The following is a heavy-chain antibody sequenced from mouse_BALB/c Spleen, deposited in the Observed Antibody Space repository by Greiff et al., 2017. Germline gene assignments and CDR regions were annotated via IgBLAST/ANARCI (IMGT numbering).Heavy chain of an antibody. D-gene: IGHD2-2*01. CDR3: ARWGYGYDLDY. Sequence: EVKLMESGPGLVKPSQSLSLTCTVTGYSITSDYAWNWIRQFPGNKLEWMGYISYSGSTSYNPSLKSRISITRDTSKNQFFLQLNSVTTEDTATYYCARWGYGYDLDYWGQGTTLTVSS. V-gene: IGHV3-2*02. J-gene: IGHJ2*01. CDR1: GYSITSDYA. CDR2: ISYSGST.